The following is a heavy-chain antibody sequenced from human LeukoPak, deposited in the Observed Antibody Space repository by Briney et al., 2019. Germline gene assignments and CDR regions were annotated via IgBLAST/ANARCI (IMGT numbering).Heavy chain of an antibody. CDR2: IYHSGST. Sequence: PSETPSLTCAVSGGSISSGGYSWSWIRQPPGKGLEWIGYIYHSGSTYYNPSLKSRVTISVDRPKNQFSLKLSSVTAADTAVYYCARGLRIHYYGSGNWFDPWGQGTLVTVSS. CDR1: GGSISSGGYS. D-gene: IGHD3-10*01. V-gene: IGHV4-30-2*01. J-gene: IGHJ5*02. CDR3: ARGLRIHYYGSGNWFDP.